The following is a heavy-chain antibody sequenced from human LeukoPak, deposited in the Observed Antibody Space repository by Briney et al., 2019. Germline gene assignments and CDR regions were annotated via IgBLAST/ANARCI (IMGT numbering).Heavy chain of an antibody. CDR2: IRNKANNYET. V-gene: IGHV3-73*01. D-gene: IGHD5-12*01. Sequence: GGSLRLSCAASGFTFSSYGMSWVRQAPGKGLEWVGRIRNKANNYETTYTASVKDRFTISRDDSKNTAYLQMSSLKTEDTAIYFCTSGEQWMSWGQGTLVTVSS. J-gene: IGHJ4*02. CDR1: GFTFSSYG. CDR3: TSGEQWMS.